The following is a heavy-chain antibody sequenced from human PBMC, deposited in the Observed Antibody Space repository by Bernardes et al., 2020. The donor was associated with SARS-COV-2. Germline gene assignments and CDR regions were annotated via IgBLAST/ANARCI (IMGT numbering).Heavy chain of an antibody. CDR2: ISAYNGNT. V-gene: IGHV1-18*01. J-gene: IGHJ6*02. Sequence: ASVKVSCKASGYTLTSYGISWVRQAPGQGLEWMGWISAYNGNTNYAQKLQGRVTMTTDTSTSTAYMELRSLRSDDTAVYYCARDLCSSTSCYTGDYYYGMDVWGQGTTVTVSS. CDR3: ARDLCSSTSCYTGDYYYGMDV. CDR1: GYTLTSYG. D-gene: IGHD2-2*02.